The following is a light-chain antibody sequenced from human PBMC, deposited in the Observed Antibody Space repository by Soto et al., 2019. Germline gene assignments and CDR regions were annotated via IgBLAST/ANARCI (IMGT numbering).Light chain of an antibody. Sequence: DIQMTQSPSTLSASIGDRVTITCRASQSIESWLAWYQQKPGSAPKLLIYKASNLESGVPSRFRGSGSGTEFTLTISSLQPDDSATYYCQQYDSYWTFGQGTKVEIK. CDR2: KAS. CDR3: QQYDSYWT. J-gene: IGKJ1*01. V-gene: IGKV1-5*03. CDR1: QSIESW.